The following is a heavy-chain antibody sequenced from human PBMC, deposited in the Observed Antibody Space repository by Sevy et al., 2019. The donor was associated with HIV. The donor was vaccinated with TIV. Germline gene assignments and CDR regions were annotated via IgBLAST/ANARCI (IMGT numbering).Heavy chain of an antibody. J-gene: IGHJ6*02. CDR1: AFTVSSNY. D-gene: IGHD3-10*01. CDR2: IYSGGST. CDR3: ARDRGGLLWFGEFDLYGMDV. V-gene: IGHV3-53*01. Sequence: GGSLRLSCAASAFTVSSNYMSWVRQAPGKGLEWVSVIYSGGSTYYADSVKGRFTISRDNSKNTLYLQMNSLRAEDTAVYYCARDRGGLLWFGEFDLYGMDVWGQGTTVTVSS.